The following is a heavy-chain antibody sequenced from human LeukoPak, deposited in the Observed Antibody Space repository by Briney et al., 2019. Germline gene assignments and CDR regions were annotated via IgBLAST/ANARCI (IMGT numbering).Heavy chain of an antibody. D-gene: IGHD3-16*01. CDR1: GGSISSYY. Sequence: PSETLSLTCTVSGGSISSYYWSWIRQPPGKGLEWIGYIYYSGSTNYNPSLKSRVTISVDTSKNQFSLKLSSVTAADTAVCYCARTEMSKGGGGYYYYYYYMDVWGKGTTVTISS. V-gene: IGHV4-59*01. CDR2: IYYSGST. CDR3: ARTEMSKGGGGYYYYYYYMDV. J-gene: IGHJ6*03.